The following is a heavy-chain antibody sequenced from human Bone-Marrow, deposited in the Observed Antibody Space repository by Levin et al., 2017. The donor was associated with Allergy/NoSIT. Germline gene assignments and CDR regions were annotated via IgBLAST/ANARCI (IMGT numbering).Heavy chain of an antibody. V-gene: IGHV3-23*01. CDR3: AKGRSSGGSSGWSIDY. Sequence: PGGSLRLSCAASGFTFSSYAMSWVRQAPGKGLEWVSGISGSGVSTYYADSVKGRFTISGDNSKNTLYLQMNSLRAEDTAVYYCAKGRSSGGSSGWSIDYWGQGTLVTVSS. CDR1: GFTFSSYA. J-gene: IGHJ4*02. CDR2: ISGSGVST. D-gene: IGHD6-19*01.